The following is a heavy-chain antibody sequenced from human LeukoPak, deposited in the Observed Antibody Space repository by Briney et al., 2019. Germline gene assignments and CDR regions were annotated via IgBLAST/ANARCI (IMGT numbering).Heavy chain of an antibody. CDR3: ARDTMVRRVMGYYYYYDMDV. CDR2: ISTYNGNA. V-gene: IGHV1-18*04. J-gene: IGHJ6*02. CDR1: GYTFTSYY. D-gene: IGHD3-10*01. Sequence: GASVKVSCKASGYTFTSYYMHWVRQAPGQGLEWMGWISTYNGNANYAQKLQGRVTMTTDTSTSTAYMELSSLRSDDTAVYYCARDTMVRRVMGYYYYYDMDVWGQGTTVTVSS.